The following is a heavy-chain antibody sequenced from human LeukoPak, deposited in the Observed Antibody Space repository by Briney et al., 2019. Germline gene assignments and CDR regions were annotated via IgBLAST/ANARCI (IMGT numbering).Heavy chain of an antibody. CDR1: GGSISTTNYY. CDR2: VYYSGST. CDR3: ARSGYCSSTSCYGDAFDI. V-gene: IGHV4-39*07. D-gene: IGHD2-2*01. Sequence: PSETLSLTCTVSGGSISTTNYYWGWIRQSPGKGLEWFGCVYYSGSTYYNPSLKSRVTISVDTSKNQFSLKLSSVTAADTAVYYCARSGYCSSTSCYGDAFDIWGQGTMVTVSS. J-gene: IGHJ3*02.